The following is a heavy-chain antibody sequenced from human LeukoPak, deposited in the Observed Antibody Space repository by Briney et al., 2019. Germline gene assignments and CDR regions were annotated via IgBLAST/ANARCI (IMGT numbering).Heavy chain of an antibody. CDR2: IYTSGST. J-gene: IGHJ6*03. V-gene: IGHV4-61*02. Sequence: PSQTLSLTCTVSGGSISSGSYYWSWIRQPAGKGLEWIGRIYTSGSTNYNPSLKSRVTMSVDTSKNQFSLKLSSVTAADTAVYYCARGTPKVYYYYYMDVWGKGTTVTVSS. D-gene: IGHD2-15*01. CDR3: ARGTPKVYYYYYMDV. CDR1: GGSISSGSYY.